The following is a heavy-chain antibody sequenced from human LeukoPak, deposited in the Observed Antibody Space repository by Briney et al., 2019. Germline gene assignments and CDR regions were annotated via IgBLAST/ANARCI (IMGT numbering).Heavy chain of an antibody. Sequence: SETLSLTCTVSGGSISSGSYYWSWIRQPAGKGLEWIGRIYTSGSTNYNPSLKSRVTISVDTSKNQFSLKLSSVTAAGTGGDYCGRGYCSGCRWPGLDYYYYKGGWGKGTTVTVSS. V-gene: IGHV4-61*02. CDR3: GRGYCSGCRWPGLDYYYYKGG. D-gene: IGHD2-15*01. CDR1: GGSISSGSYY. CDR2: IYTSGST. J-gene: IGHJ6*03.